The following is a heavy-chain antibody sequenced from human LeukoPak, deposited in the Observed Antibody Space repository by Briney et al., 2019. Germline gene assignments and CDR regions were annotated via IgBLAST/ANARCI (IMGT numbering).Heavy chain of an antibody. J-gene: IGHJ2*01. CDR3: ARDRDYDMAHWYFDL. CDR2: ISPSGGST. V-gene: IGHV1-46*01. D-gene: IGHD4-17*01. Sequence: ASVKVSCKAFGYTFTSNYMHWVRQAPGQGPEWMGVISPSGGSTTYAQKVQGRATLTRDMSTSTDYLELISLRSEDTAVYYCARDRDYDMAHWYFDLWGRGTLVTVSS. CDR1: GYTFTSNY.